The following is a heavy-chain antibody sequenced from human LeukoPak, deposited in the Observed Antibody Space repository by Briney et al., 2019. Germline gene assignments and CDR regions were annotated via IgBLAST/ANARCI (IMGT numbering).Heavy chain of an antibody. CDR1: GGSISSSSYY. J-gene: IGHJ4*02. CDR2: IYYSGST. V-gene: IGHV4-39*07. Sequence: SETLSLTCTVSGGSISSSSYYWGWIRQPPGKGLEWIGSIYYSGSTYYNPSLKSRVTISVDTSKNQFSLKLSSVTAVDTAVYYCAREVAGYSYGQTPYYFDYWGQGTLVTVSS. D-gene: IGHD5-18*01. CDR3: AREVAGYSYGQTPYYFDY.